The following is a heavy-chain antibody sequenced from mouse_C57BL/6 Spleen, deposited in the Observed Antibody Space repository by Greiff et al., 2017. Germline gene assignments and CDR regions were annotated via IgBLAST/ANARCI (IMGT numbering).Heavy chain of an antibody. V-gene: IGHV1-7*01. J-gene: IGHJ4*01. CDR2: INPSSGYT. CDR1: GYTFTSYW. D-gene: IGHD1-3*01. Sequence: VQLQQSGAELAKPGASVKLSCKASGYTFTSYWMNWVKQRPGQGLEWIGYINPSSGYTKYNQKFKDKATMTADKSSRTAYMQLSSLTYKDSAVYYCARISLSGTSDAMDYWGQGTSVTVSS. CDR3: ARISLSGTSDAMDY.